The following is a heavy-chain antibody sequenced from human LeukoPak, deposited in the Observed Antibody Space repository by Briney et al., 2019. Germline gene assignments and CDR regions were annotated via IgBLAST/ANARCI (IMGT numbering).Heavy chain of an antibody. J-gene: IGHJ4*02. Sequence: ASVKVSCKASGYTFTSYYMHWVRQAPGQGLEWMGIINPSGGSTSYAQKFQGRVTMTRDTSTSTVYMELSSLRSEDTAVYYCARGSSAVEMATIPFYWGQGTLVTVSS. CDR2: INPSGGST. CDR3: ARGSSAVEMATIPFY. V-gene: IGHV1-46*01. CDR1: GYTFTSYY. D-gene: IGHD5-24*01.